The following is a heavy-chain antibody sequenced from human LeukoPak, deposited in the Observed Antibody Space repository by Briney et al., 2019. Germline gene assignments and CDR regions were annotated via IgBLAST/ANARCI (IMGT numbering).Heavy chain of an antibody. CDR2: ISWNSGSI. J-gene: IGHJ3*02. Sequence: GRSLRLSCAASGFTFDDYAMHWVRQAPGKGLEWVSGISWNSGSIGYADSVKGRFTISRDNAKNSLYLQMNSLRAEDMALYYCAKQIRGYSYGYSAFDIWGQGTMVTVSS. CDR1: GFTFDDYA. V-gene: IGHV3-9*03. D-gene: IGHD5-18*01. CDR3: AKQIRGYSYGYSAFDI.